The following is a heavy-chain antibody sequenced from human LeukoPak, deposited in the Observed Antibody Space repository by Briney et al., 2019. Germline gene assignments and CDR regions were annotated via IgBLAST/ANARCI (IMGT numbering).Heavy chain of an antibody. V-gene: IGHV3-23*01. D-gene: IGHD4-23*01. J-gene: IGHJ4*02. CDR3: AKLAGDNFDRSAY. CDR2: ISASGVYT. Sequence: GGSLRLSCTASGLSISNYAMSWVSQAPGKGLEWVSGISASGVYTYYVDSVKGRFTISRDDSKNTLYLQVNSLRAEDTAVYYCAKLAGDNFDRSAYWGQGTLVTVSS. CDR1: GLSISNYA.